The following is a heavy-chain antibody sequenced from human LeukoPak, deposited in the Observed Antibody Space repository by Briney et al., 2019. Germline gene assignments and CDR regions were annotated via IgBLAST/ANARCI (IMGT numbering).Heavy chain of an antibody. V-gene: IGHV1-46*01. CDR3: ARGRNIEMTTMSGGSDY. J-gene: IGHJ4*02. CDR2: INPSGGST. D-gene: IGHD5-24*01. CDR1: GYTFTSYY. Sequence: ASVKVSCKASGYTFTSYYMHWVRQAPGQGLEWMGIINPSGGSTSYAQKFQGRVTMTRDTSTSTVYMELSGLRSDDTAVYSCARGRNIEMTTMSGGSDYWGQGTLVTVSS.